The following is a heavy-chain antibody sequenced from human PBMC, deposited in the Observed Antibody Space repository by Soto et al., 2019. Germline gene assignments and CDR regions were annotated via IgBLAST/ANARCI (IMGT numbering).Heavy chain of an antibody. V-gene: IGHV3-74*01. CDR1: GFSFSSYW. CDR3: AREGGNLNWFDP. D-gene: IGHD1-26*01. CDR2: INAGGTSI. Sequence: GSLRLSCVGSGFSFSSYWVHWVRQPPGKGLEWVSRINAGGTSISYADSVKGRFTISRDNAKNTLYLQMNSLRDEDTAVYYCAREGGNLNWFDPWGQGTLVTVSS. J-gene: IGHJ5*02.